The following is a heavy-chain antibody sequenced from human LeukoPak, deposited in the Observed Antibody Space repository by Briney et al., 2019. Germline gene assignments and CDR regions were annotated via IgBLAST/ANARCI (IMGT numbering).Heavy chain of an antibody. CDR1: GYSFTNYD. CDR2: MNPKSGDT. V-gene: IGHV1-8*03. CDR3: ARTRRWAYCGSDCSDAFDI. D-gene: IGHD2-21*02. Sequence: ASVKVSCKASGYSFTNYDINWVRQATGQGLEWMGWMNPKSGDTGYSQKFQGRVFITRDTSINTAYMELSSLGSDDTAVYYCARTRRWAYCGSDCSDAFDIWGQGTMVTVSS. J-gene: IGHJ3*02.